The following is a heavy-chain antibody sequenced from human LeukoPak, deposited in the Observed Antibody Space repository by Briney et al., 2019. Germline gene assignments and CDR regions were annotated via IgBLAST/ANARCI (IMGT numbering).Heavy chain of an antibody. J-gene: IGHJ4*02. Sequence: GGSLRLSCAASGFTFSSYWMSWVRQAPGTGPEWVAHIKQDASQEYHVDSVKGRFTISRDNAKNSLYLQMNSLRAEDTAVYYCARSLTGVTSYWGQGTLVTVSS. CDR1: GFTFSSYW. D-gene: IGHD7-27*01. V-gene: IGHV3-7*01. CDR2: IKQDASQE. CDR3: ARSLTGVTSY.